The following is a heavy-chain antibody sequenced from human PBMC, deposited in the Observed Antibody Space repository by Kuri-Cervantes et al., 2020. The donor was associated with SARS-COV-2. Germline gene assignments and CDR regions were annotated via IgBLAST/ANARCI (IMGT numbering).Heavy chain of an antibody. Sequence: SQTLSLTCAVSGYSISSGYYWGWIRQPPGKGLEWIGSIYHSGSTYYNPSLKSRVTISVDTSKNQFSLKLGSVTAADTAVYYCARHKDYGDYLGAFDIWGQGTMVTVSS. V-gene: IGHV4-38-2*01. CDR2: IYHSGST. CDR3: ARHKDYGDYLGAFDI. CDR1: GYSISSGYY. D-gene: IGHD4-17*01. J-gene: IGHJ3*02.